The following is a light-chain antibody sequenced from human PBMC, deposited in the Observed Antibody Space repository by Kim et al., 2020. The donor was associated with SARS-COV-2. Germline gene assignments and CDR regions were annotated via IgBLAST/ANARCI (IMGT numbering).Light chain of an antibody. Sequence: QSALTQPASVSGSPGQSITISCTGTSSDVGTYNYVSWYQQHPGKAPKLMIYDVSYRPSGVSNRFSGSKSDNTASLTISGLQAEDEADYYCSSYTRSSSIVFGGGTKLTVL. CDR2: DVS. CDR3: SSYTRSSSIV. V-gene: IGLV2-14*03. J-gene: IGLJ3*02. CDR1: SSDVGTYNY.